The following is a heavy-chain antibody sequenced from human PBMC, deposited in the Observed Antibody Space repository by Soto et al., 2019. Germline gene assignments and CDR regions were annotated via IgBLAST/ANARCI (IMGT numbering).Heavy chain of an antibody. Sequence: QVQLQESGPGLVKPSETLSLTCTVSGGSISSYYWSWIRQPPGKGLEWIGYIYYSGSTNYNPSLKSRVTISVDTSKNQFSLKRSSVTAADTAVYYCARLAAGAATVTSRLHSYYYMDVWGKGTTVTVSS. CDR3: ARLAAGAATVTSRLHSYYYMDV. CDR2: IYYSGST. CDR1: GGSISSYY. J-gene: IGHJ6*03. D-gene: IGHD4-17*01. V-gene: IGHV4-59*08.